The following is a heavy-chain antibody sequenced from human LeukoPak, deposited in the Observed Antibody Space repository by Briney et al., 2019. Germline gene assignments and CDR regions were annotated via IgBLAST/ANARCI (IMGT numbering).Heavy chain of an antibody. V-gene: IGHV3-11*01. CDR1: GFTFSDYY. Sequence: PGGSLRLSCAASGFTFSDYYMSWISQAPGKGLEWVSYISGSGDIIYYVDSVKGRFTISRDNARNSLYLQIKSLRPEDTAVYYCARDCGSGNEGMDVWGQGTTVTVSS. D-gene: IGHD3-10*01. CDR3: ARDCGSGNEGMDV. J-gene: IGHJ6*02. CDR2: ISGSGDII.